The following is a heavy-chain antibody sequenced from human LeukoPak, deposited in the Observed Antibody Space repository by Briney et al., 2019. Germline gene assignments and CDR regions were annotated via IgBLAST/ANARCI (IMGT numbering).Heavy chain of an antibody. J-gene: IGHJ5*02. D-gene: IGHD3-10*01. CDR1: GYSISRGYY. V-gene: IGHV4-38-2*02. CDR3: ARDMVRGRGWFDP. Sequence: SETLSLTCAVSGYSISRGYYWGWIRQPPGRGLGWIGSIYHSGSTYYNPSLKSRVTISVDTSKNQFSLKLSPVTAADTAVYYCARDMVRGRGWFDPWGQGTLVTVSS. CDR2: IYHSGST.